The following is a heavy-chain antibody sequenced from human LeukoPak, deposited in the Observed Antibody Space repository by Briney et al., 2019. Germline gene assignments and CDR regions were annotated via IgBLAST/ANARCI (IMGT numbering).Heavy chain of an antibody. CDR1: RFTFSSYS. D-gene: IGHD2-2*01. J-gene: IGHJ6*03. CDR3: AKDLMHCSSTSCNYYYYYYMDV. V-gene: IGHV3-21*04. Sequence: GGSLRLSCAASRFTFSSYSMNWVRQAPGKGLEWVSSISSSSSYIYYADSVKGRFTISRDNSKNTLYLQMNSLRAEDTAVYYCAKDLMHCSSTSCNYYYYYYMDVWGKGTTVTISS. CDR2: ISSSSSYI.